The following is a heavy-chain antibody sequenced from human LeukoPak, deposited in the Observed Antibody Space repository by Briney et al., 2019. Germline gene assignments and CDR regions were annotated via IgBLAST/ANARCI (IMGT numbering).Heavy chain of an antibody. J-gene: IGHJ4*02. CDR2: IRYDGSKK. CDR3: AKESGVSYDSLTGHDY. D-gene: IGHD3-9*01. CDR1: GFTFSSYG. V-gene: IGHV3-30*02. Sequence: GGSLRLSCAASGFTFSSYGMHWVRQAPGKGLEWVAFIRYDGSKKYYADSVKGRFTISRDNSKNTLYLQMNSLRAEDTAVYYCAKESGVSYDSLTGHDYWGQGTLVTVSS.